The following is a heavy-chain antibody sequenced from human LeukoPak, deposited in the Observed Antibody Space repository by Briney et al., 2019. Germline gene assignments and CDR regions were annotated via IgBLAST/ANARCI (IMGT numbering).Heavy chain of an antibody. D-gene: IGHD2-15*01. CDR1: GFTFSSYW. Sequence: GGSLRLSCAASGFTFSSYWMSWVRQAPGKGLEWVANIKQDGSEKYYVGSVKGRFTISRDNAKNSLYLQMNSLRAEDTAVYYCARAEGGRYCSGGSCYGAWGQGTLVTVSS. V-gene: IGHV3-7*03. J-gene: IGHJ5*02. CDR2: IKQDGSEK. CDR3: ARAEGGRYCSGGSCYGA.